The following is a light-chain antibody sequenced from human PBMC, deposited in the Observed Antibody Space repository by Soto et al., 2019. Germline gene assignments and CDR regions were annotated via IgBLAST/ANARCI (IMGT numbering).Light chain of an antibody. CDR3: QQHINGPLT. V-gene: IGKV3-11*01. CDR1: QTVSSS. Sequence: EIVLTQSPATLSLSPGERATLSCRASQTVSSSLAWYQQKPGQAPRLLIYEASNRATGIPARFSGSGSGADFTLTISSLEPEDFARYYCQQHINGPLTFGGGTKVDIK. J-gene: IGKJ4*01. CDR2: EAS.